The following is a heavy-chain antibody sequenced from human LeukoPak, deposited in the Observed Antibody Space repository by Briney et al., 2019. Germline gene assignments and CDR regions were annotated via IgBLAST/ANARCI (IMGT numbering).Heavy chain of an antibody. Sequence: SETLSLTCTVSGGSINRGGHYWAWLRQTPGKGLEWIGTIYHSGRTYYNPSVESRVTMSIDTSENQFSLKLASVTAADTAVYFCVNYYDSRGYYLFEFWGQGMLVTVSS. CDR1: GGSINRGGHY. V-gene: IGHV4-39*01. D-gene: IGHD3-22*01. CDR2: IYHSGRT. CDR3: VNYYDSRGYYLFEF. J-gene: IGHJ4*02.